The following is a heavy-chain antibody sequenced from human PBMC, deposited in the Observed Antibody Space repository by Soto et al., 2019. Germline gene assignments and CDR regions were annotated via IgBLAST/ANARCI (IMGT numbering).Heavy chain of an antibody. D-gene: IGHD2-15*01. J-gene: IGHJ5*02. CDR3: ARDARFQVVVAATGWFDP. CDR2: INPSGGST. CDR1: GYTFTSYY. V-gene: IGHV1-46*01. Sequence: ASVKVSCKASGYTFTSYYMHWVRQAPGQGLEWMGIINPSGGSTSYAQKFQGRVTMTRDTSTSTVYMELSSLRSEDTAVYYCARDARFQVVVAATGWFDPWGQGTLVTVSS.